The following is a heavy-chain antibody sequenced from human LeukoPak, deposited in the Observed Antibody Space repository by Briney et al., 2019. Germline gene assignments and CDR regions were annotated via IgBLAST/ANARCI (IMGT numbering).Heavy chain of an antibody. CDR2: IKQDGSEK. Sequence: PGGSLRLSCAASGFTFSAYTMSWVRQAPGKGLEWVANIKQDGSEKYYVDSVKGRFTISRDNAKNSLYLQMNSLRAEDTAVYYCARELGHHDYWGQGTLVTVSS. CDR3: ARELGHHDY. J-gene: IGHJ4*02. CDR1: GFTFSAYT. V-gene: IGHV3-7*01.